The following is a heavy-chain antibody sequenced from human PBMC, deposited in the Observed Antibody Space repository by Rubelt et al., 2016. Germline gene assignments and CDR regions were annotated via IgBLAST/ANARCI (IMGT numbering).Heavy chain of an antibody. D-gene: IGHD2-15*01. CDR2: IHYSGNT. CDR3: GRLHCDGGSCSGRYFDT. V-gene: IGHV4-59*02. CDR1: AGSVSTYY. J-gene: IGHJ5*02. Sequence: QVQLQESGPGLVKPSETLSLTCTVSAGSVSTYYWAWMRQSPGKGLEWIGYIHYSGNTTYNPSLKSRLSVSVDTSNIQFALTVTSWTAADTSVYYCGRLHCDGGSCSGRYFDTWGQGTLVTVSS.